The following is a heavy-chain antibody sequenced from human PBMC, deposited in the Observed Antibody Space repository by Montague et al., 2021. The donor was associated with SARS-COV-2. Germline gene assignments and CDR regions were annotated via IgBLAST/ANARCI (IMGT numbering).Heavy chain of an antibody. CDR3: ATDQNWAFDC. D-gene: IGHD7-27*01. J-gene: IGHJ4*02. CDR2: IKQDESEK. CDR1: GFTFGSYW. Sequence: SLRLSCSASGFTFGSYWMSWVRQAPGKGLEWVANIKQDESEKSYXDSVKGRFTISRDNAKNSLYLQMHSLRAEDTAVYYCATDQNWAFDCWGQGALVTVS. V-gene: IGHV3-7*01.